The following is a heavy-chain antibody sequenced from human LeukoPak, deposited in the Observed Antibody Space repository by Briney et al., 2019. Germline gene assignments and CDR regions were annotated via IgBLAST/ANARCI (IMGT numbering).Heavy chain of an antibody. J-gene: IGHJ4*02. CDR3: VRQRTPHGNFDY. CDR1: GFTFSSYD. CDR2: IGTGGDT. D-gene: IGHD1-14*01. V-gene: IGHV3-13*01. Sequence: GGSLRLSCTASGFTFSSYDMHWVRQATGKGLEWVSAIGTGGDTYYPASVKGRFTISRENAKNSLYLQMNSLGAEDTAVYYCVRQRTPHGNFDYWGQGTLVTVSS.